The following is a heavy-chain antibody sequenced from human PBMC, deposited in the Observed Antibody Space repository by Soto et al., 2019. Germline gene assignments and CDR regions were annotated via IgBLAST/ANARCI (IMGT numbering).Heavy chain of an antibody. CDR1: GFTYSAYG. CDR3: VGEDGLRSFGS. Sequence: QVQLVESGGGVVQPGRSLRLSCAASGFTYSAYGMHWVRQSPGKGLEWVAVVWFDGSHQYYGDSVKGRFTISRDNSRDTVQLQMSRLRVDDTAVYYCVGEDGLRSFGSWGQGTLVTVSP. D-gene: IGHD3-9*01. V-gene: IGHV3-33*01. CDR2: VWFDGSHQ. J-gene: IGHJ4*02.